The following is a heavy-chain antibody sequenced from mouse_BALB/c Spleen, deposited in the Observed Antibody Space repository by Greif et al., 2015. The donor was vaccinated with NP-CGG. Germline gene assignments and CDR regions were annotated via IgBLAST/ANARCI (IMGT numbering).Heavy chain of an antibody. CDR3: ARYYRYDDYYAMDY. D-gene: IGHD2-14*01. CDR2: IDPGNGNT. Sequence: EVQLVESGAELVRPGALVKLSCKASGFNIKDYYMHWVKQRPEQGLEWIGWIDPGNGNTIYDPKFQGKASITADTSSNTAYLQLSSLTSEDTAVYYCARYYRYDDYYAMDYWGQGTSVTVSS. CDR1: GFNIKDYY. J-gene: IGHJ4*01. V-gene: IGHV14-1*02.